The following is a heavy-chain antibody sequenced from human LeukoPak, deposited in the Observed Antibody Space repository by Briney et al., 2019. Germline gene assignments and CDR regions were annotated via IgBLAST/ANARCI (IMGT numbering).Heavy chain of an antibody. D-gene: IGHD3-10*01. Sequence: SQTLSLTCVISGDSVSRNTAGWSWLRQSPSRGLAWLGRTYYRSRWYSDFAPSVKNRITINPDTSKNQFSLQLNSVTAADTALYYCARFNLFPYYSFDIWGQGTMVTVSS. J-gene: IGHJ3*02. CDR2: TYYRSRWYS. V-gene: IGHV6-1*01. CDR3: ARFNLFPYYSFDI. CDR1: GDSVSRNTAG.